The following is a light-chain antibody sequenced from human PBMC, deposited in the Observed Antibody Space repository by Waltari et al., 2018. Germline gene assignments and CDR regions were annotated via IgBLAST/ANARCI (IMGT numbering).Light chain of an antibody. J-gene: IGLJ3*02. Sequence: QSALTQPASVSGSPGQSITISCSGSRSDVGDYNYVSWYQQHPGKAPKPLIYDVSKRHSGASNRFSGSKSGNTASLTLSGLQAEDEADYYCSSFTSKRTVVFGGGTKVTVL. V-gene: IGLV2-14*03. CDR3: SSFTSKRTVV. CDR2: DVS. CDR1: RSDVGDYNY.